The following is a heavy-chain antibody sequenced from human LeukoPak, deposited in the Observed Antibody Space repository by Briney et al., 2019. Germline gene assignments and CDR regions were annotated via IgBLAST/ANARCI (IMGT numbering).Heavy chain of an antibody. J-gene: IGHJ4*02. Sequence: SETLSLTCTVSGGSISSYYWSRIRQPPGKGLEWIGYIYYSGSTNYNPSLKSRVTISVATSKNQFSLKLSSVTAADTAVYYCARVSGYDWESFYDYWGQGTLVTVSS. V-gene: IGHV4-59*01. CDR3: ARVSGYDWESFYDY. D-gene: IGHD5-12*01. CDR1: GGSISSYY. CDR2: IYYSGST.